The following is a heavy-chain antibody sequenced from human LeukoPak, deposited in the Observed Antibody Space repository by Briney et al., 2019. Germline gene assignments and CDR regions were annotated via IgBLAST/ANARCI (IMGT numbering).Heavy chain of an antibody. V-gene: IGHV3-23*01. D-gene: IGHD3-9*01. Sequence: GGSLRLSCAASGFTFSSYGMSWVRQAPGKGLEWVSAISGSGGSTYCADSVEGRFTISRDNAKNSLYLQMNSLRAEDTAVYYCATKHDWFPNSYYYYYYMDVWGKGTTVTVSS. CDR1: GFTFSSYG. CDR2: ISGSGGST. J-gene: IGHJ6*03. CDR3: ATKHDWFPNSYYYYYYMDV.